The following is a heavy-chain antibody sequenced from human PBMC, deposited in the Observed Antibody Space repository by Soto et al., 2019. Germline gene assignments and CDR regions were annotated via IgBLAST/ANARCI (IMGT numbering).Heavy chain of an antibody. J-gene: IGHJ4*02. CDR1: GVTVSSNY. CDR3: ARHGYNYGGGYFDY. Sequence: PGGSLRLSCAASGVTVSSNYMSWVRQAPGKGLEWVSAIYSGGSTYYADSVKGRFTISRDNSKNTLYLQMNSLRAEDTAVYYCARHGYNYGGGYFDYWGQGTLVTVSS. CDR2: IYSGGST. V-gene: IGHV3-66*04. D-gene: IGHD5-18*01.